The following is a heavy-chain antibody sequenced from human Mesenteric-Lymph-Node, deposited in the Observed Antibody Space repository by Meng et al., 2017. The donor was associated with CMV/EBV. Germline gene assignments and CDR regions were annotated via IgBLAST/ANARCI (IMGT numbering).Heavy chain of an antibody. Sequence: ASVKVSCKASGNTFTGYYLHWVRQAPGQGLEWMGWINCKSGDTNYPQKFQGRVTLTRDTSINTAFMELTPLTSGDTAIYYCAAVPIVVGKSPYFFDNWGQGTLVTVSS. CDR2: INCKSGDT. CDR3: AAVPIVVGKSPYFFDN. V-gene: IGHV1-2*02. CDR1: GNTFTGYY. D-gene: IGHD2-2*01. J-gene: IGHJ4*02.